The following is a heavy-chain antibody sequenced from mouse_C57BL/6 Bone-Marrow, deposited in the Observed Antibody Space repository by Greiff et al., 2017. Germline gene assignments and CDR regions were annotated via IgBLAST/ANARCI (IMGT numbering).Heavy chain of an antibody. CDR3: AREGNWDVGYWYFDV. D-gene: IGHD4-1*01. J-gene: IGHJ1*03. CDR1: GFTFSDYG. Sequence: EVQVVESGGGLVQPGGSLKLSCAASGFTFSDYGMAWVRQAPRKGPEWVAFISNLAYSIYYADTVTGRFTISRENAKNTLYLEMSSLRAEDTAMYYCAREGNWDVGYWYFDVWGTGTTVTVSS. V-gene: IGHV5-15*01. CDR2: ISNLAYSI.